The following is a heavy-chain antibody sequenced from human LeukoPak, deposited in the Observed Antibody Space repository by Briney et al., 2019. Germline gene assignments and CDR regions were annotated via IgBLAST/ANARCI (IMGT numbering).Heavy chain of an antibody. V-gene: IGHV1-69*04. Sequence: SVKLSCNASGGTFTSYAISCVRPAPGHVLEWIGSIIPILVIANSAQKFQGRVTITAEKSTSTAYMELSSLRSEDTAVYYCARPQYDSSGYSYAFDIWGQGTMVTVSS. D-gene: IGHD3-22*01. CDR1: GGTFTSYA. J-gene: IGHJ3*02. CDR2: IIPILVIA. CDR3: ARPQYDSSGYSYAFDI.